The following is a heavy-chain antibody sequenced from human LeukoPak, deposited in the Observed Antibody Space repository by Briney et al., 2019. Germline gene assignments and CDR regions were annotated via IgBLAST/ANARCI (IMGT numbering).Heavy chain of an antibody. CDR3: AKGGSTSLNGINDY. J-gene: IGHJ4*02. D-gene: IGHD2-2*01. CDR2: ISAGSST. Sequence: GGSLRLSCAASGFTFSSYAMSWVRQAPGKGLEWGSAISAGSSTYYADSVKGRFTISRDDSKNTLYLQMNSLRAEDTAVYYCAKGGSTSLNGINDYWGQGTLVTVSS. V-gene: IGHV3-23*01. CDR1: GFTFSSYA.